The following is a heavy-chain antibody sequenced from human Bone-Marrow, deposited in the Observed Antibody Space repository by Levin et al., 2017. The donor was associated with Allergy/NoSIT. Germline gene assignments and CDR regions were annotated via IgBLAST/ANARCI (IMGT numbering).Heavy chain of an antibody. J-gene: IGHJ5*02. CDR2: INPSGGST. V-gene: IGHV1-46*01. CDR3: ASGPGYCSSTSCYAYNWFDP. Sequence: ASVKVSCKASGYTFTSYYMHWVRQAPGQGLEWMGIINPSGGSTSYAQKFQGRVTMTRDTSTSTVYMELSSLRSEDTAVYYCASGPGYCSSTSCYAYNWFDPWGQGTLVTVSS. D-gene: IGHD2-2*03. CDR1: GYTFTSYY.